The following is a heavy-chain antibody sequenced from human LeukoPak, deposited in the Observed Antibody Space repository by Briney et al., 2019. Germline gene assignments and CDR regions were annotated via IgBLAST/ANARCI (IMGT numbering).Heavy chain of an antibody. CDR1: GGSISSSNYY. J-gene: IGHJ4*02. D-gene: IGHD6-19*01. Sequence: SETLSLTCTVSGGSISSSNYYWGWIRQPPGKGLEWIAIIHYSGSTYYNPSLKSRVTISVDTSKNQFSLKLSSVAAADTALYYCARHPLLPYSSGYYDYCGQGTLVTVSS. V-gene: IGHV4-39*01. CDR3: ARHPLLPYSSGYYDY. CDR2: IHYSGST.